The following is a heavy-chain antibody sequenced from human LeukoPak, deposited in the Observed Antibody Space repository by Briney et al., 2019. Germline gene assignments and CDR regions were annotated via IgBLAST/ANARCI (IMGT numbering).Heavy chain of an antibody. J-gene: IGHJ4*02. CDR2: IYTSGST. CDR3: ARKYSSGWYEGYFDY. CDR1: GGSISSYY. Sequence: SETLSLTCTVSGGSISSYYWSWIRQPAGKGLEWIGRIYTSGSTNYNPSLKGRVTMSVDTSKNQFSLKLSSVTAADTAVYYCARKYSSGWYEGYFDYWGQGTLVTVSS. V-gene: IGHV4-4*07. D-gene: IGHD6-19*01.